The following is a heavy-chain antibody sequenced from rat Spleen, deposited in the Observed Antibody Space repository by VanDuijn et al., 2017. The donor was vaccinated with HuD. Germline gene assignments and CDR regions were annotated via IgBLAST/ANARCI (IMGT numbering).Heavy chain of an antibody. CDR2: ISYDGSST. CDR3: ARHRGYYDGSYYYGGVMDA. J-gene: IGHJ2*01. CDR1: GFTFSNYG. Sequence: EVQLVESGGGLVQPGRSLKLSCAASGFTFSNYGMAWVRQAPTKGLEWVATISYDGSSTYYRDSVKGRFTISRDNAKSTLYLQMDSLRSEDTATYYCARHRGYYDGSYYYGGVMDAWGQGVMVTVSS. V-gene: IGHV5-29*01. D-gene: IGHD1-12*02.